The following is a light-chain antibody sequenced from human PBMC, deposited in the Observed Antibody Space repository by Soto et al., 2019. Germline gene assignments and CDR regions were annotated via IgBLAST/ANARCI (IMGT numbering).Light chain of an antibody. CDR1: QGITTY. CDR2: AAS. Sequence: EIVMTQSPGSLSVSPGDRATLSCRASQGITTYFAWYQQKSGQAPRLLIYAASTMATGVPARFSGSGSETEFTLTISGLQSEDSAGYFCQQLDNWPFSFGQGTRLEIK. CDR3: QQLDNWPFS. V-gene: IGKV3-15*01. J-gene: IGKJ5*01.